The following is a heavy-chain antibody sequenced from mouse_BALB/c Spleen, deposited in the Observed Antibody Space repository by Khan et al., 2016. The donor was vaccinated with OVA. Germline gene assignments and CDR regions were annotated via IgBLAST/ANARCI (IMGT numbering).Heavy chain of an antibody. J-gene: IGHJ2*01. V-gene: IGHV1-85*01. CDR2: LFPGDGST. D-gene: IGHD2-10*01. CDR1: GYTFTNYD. CDR3: ARRRGTYDY. Sequence: VQLQESGAELVKPGASVNLSCKASGYTFTNYDINWVRQRPEQGLEWIGWLFPGDGSTKYNEKFKGKATLTTDKSSSTAYMQLSRLTSEDSAVYFCARRRGTYDYWGQGTTLTVSS.